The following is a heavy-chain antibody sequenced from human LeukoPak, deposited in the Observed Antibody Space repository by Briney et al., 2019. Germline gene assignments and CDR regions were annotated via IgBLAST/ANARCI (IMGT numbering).Heavy chain of an antibody. Sequence: PSETLSLTCTVSGGSISSGDYYWSWIRQPPGKGLEWIGYIYYSGSTYHNPSLKSRVTISVDTSKNQFSLKLSSVTAADTAVYYCARHYRQQLGGDWFDPWGQGTLVTVSS. J-gene: IGHJ5*02. V-gene: IGHV4-30-4*01. CDR3: ARHYRQQLGGDWFDP. CDR2: IYYSGST. CDR1: GGSISSGDYY. D-gene: IGHD6-13*01.